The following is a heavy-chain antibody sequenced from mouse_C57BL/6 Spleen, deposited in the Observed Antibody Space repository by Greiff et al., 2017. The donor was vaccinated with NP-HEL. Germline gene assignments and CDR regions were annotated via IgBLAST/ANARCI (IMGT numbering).Heavy chain of an antibody. CDR1: GYTFTSYW. D-gene: IGHD2-3*01. CDR2: IHPNSGST. Sequence: QVQLKQPGAELVKPGASVKLSCKASGYTFTSYWMHWVKQRPGQGLEWIGMIHPNSGSTNYNEKFKSKATLTVDKSSSTAYMQLSSLTSEDSAVYYCARDGYYLAYWGQGTLVTVSA. J-gene: IGHJ3*01. CDR3: ARDGYYLAY. V-gene: IGHV1-64*01.